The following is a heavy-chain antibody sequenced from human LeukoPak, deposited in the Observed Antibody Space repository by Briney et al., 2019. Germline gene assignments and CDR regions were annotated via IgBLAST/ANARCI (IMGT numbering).Heavy chain of an antibody. CDR3: ARKSLSSWPHFDY. CDR1: GGSISSSNW. V-gene: IGHV4-4*02. CDR2: IYHSGST. D-gene: IGHD6-13*01. J-gene: IGHJ4*02. Sequence: SETLSLTCAVSGGSISSSNWWSWIRQPPGKGLEWIGEIYHSGSTNYNPSLKSRVTISVDKSKTQFSLKLSSVTAADTAVYYCARKSLSSWPHFDYWGQGTLVTVSS.